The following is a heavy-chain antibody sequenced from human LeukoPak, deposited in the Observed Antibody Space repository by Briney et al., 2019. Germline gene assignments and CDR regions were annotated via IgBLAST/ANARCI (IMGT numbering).Heavy chain of an antibody. CDR2: ISGSGTPT. J-gene: IGHJ4*02. CDR3: ARERRHYFDY. Sequence: GGPLRLSCAASGFTFSSYAMSWVRQAPDKGLEWVSAISGSGTPTYYADSVKGRFTISRDNSKNTLYLQMNSLRAEDTAVYYCARERRHYFDYWGQGTLVTVSS. CDR1: GFTFSSYA. V-gene: IGHV3-23*01.